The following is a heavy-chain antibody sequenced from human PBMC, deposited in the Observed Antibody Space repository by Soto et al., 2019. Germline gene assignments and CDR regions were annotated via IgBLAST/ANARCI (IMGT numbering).Heavy chain of an antibody. Sequence: QVQLVESGGGVVQPGRSLRLSCAASGFTFSSYGMHWVRQAPGKGLEWVAVISYDGSNKYYADSVKGRFTISRYNSKNTLYLQMNSLRAEDTAVYYCAKDRTLTFDPWGQGTLVTVSS. CDR3: AKDRTLTFDP. J-gene: IGHJ5*02. V-gene: IGHV3-30*18. D-gene: IGHD2-2*01. CDR2: ISYDGSNK. CDR1: GFTFSSYG.